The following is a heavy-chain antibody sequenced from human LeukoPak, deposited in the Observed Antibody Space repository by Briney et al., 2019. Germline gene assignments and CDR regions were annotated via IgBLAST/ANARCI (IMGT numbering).Heavy chain of an antibody. CDR3: ARDNSGWLVNFDY. CDR2: ISYSGST. J-gene: IGHJ4*02. V-gene: IGHV4-59*01. CDR1: GGSISNNY. D-gene: IGHD6-19*01. Sequence: KPSETLSLTCTVSGGSISNNYWSWIRQPPGKGLEWIGYISYSGSTNYNPSLKSRVTISVDTSKNQFSLKLSSVTAADTAVYYCARDNSGWLVNFDYWGQGTLVTVSS.